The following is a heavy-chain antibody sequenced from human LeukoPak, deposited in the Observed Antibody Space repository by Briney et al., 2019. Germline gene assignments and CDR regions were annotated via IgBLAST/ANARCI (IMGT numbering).Heavy chain of an antibody. CDR1: GFTFRSYG. CDR3: ARDFYDTSGYYYDY. D-gene: IGHD3-22*01. CDR2: ISGSGGST. J-gene: IGHJ4*02. V-gene: IGHV3-21*01. Sequence: GGSLRLSCVASGFTFRSYGMSWVRQAPGKGLEWVSSISGSGGSTYYADSVKGRFTISRDNAKNSLYLQMNSLRAEDTAVYYCARDFYDTSGYYYDYWGQGTLVTVSS.